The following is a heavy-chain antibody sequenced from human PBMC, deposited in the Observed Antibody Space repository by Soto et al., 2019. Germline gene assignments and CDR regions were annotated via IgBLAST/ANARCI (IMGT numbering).Heavy chain of an antibody. Sequence: PSETLSLTCTVSGGSISSSSYYWGWIRQPPGKGLEWIGSIYYSGSTYYNPSLKSRVTISVDTSKNQFSLKLSSVTAADTAVYYCARHPDYGSLVDYYYYGMDVWGQGTTVTVSS. D-gene: IGHD3-10*01. CDR1: GGSISSSSYY. J-gene: IGHJ6*02. CDR2: IYYSGST. CDR3: ARHPDYGSLVDYYYYGMDV. V-gene: IGHV4-39*01.